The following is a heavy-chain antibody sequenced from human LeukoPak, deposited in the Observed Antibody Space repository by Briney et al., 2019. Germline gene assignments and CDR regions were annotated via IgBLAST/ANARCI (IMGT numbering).Heavy chain of an antibody. D-gene: IGHD2-15*01. J-gene: IGHJ4*02. V-gene: IGHV3-23*01. CDR3: AKAPLGRCTGVICYYFDY. CDR1: GFIVSSNH. Sequence: GGSLRLSCAASGFIVSSNHMSWVRQAPGKGLEWVSAISGSDAGTYYADSVKGRFTISRDNSKNTLYLQMNSLRAEDAAVYYCAKAPLGRCTGVICYYFDYWGQGTLVTVSS. CDR2: ISGSDAGT.